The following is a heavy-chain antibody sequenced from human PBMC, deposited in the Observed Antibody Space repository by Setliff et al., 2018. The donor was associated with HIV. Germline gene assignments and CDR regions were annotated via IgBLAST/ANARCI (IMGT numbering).Heavy chain of an antibody. CDR1: GFTFSYYG. CDR2: TPNDGSYK. D-gene: IGHD6-13*01. CDR3: VKGPSTSSWAVTWDAFDI. Sequence: GGSLRLSCATSGFTFSYYGMHWVRQAPGKGLEWVAFTPNDGSYKNYADSLKGRFTISRDNSKNSLYLQMNSLRVDDSAFYHCVKGPSTSSWAVTWDAFDIWGQGTPVTVSS. J-gene: IGHJ3*02. V-gene: IGHV3-30*02.